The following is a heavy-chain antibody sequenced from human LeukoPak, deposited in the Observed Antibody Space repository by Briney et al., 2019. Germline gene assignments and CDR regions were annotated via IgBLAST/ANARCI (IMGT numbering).Heavy chain of an antibody. V-gene: IGHV3-23*01. Sequence: GGSLRLSCAASGFTFSTYAMSWVRQAPGKGLEWVSAISGGGENTDYADSVKGRFTISRDNSENTVYLQMNSLSVEDTAVYYCGGGSIDRWGQGTLVTVSS. CDR3: GGGSIDR. CDR1: GFTFSTYA. J-gene: IGHJ5*02. D-gene: IGHD3-10*01. CDR2: ISGGGENT.